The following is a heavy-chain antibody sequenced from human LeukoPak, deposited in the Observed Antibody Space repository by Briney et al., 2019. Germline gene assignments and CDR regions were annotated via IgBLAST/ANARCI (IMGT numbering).Heavy chain of an antibody. D-gene: IGHD3-22*01. J-gene: IGHJ2*01. Sequence: SETLSLTCAVSGVSISSSNWWSWVRQPPGKGLEWIGEIYHSGSTNYNPSLKSRVTISVDKSKNQFSLKLSSVTAADTAVYYCARGVIVVVIPYWYFDLWGRGTLVTVSS. V-gene: IGHV4-4*02. CDR1: GVSISSSNW. CDR2: IYHSGST. CDR3: ARGVIVVVIPYWYFDL.